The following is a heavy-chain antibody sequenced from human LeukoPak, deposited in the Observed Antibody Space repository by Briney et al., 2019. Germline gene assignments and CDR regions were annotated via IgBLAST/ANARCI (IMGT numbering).Heavy chain of an antibody. J-gene: IGHJ6*03. D-gene: IGHD2-2*01. CDR2: MNPNRGNI. Sequence: ASVKVSCKASGYTFTSYDINRVRQATRQGLECMGWMNPNRGNIGYAQKFQRRVTITTNTAISPANMELSNLRSEDTAVYYCARSSSSTSWYYYYYYMDGWSKGTTVTVSS. CDR3: ARSSSSTSWYYYYYYMDG. CDR1: GYTFTSYD. V-gene: IGHV1-8*01.